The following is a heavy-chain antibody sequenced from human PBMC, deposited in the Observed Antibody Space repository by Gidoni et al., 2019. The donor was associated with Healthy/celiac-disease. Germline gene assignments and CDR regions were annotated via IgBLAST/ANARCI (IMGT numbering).Heavy chain of an antibody. D-gene: IGHD3-9*01. CDR2: ISYDGSNK. V-gene: IGHV3-30*18. CDR1: GFPFSSYG. CDR3: AKSEAPYDILTGHDY. Sequence: QVQLVESGGGVVQPGRSLRLSCAASGFPFSSYGMHWVRQAPGKGLEWVAVISYDGSNKYYADSVKGRFTISRDNSKNTLYLQMNSLRAEDTAVYYCAKSEAPYDILTGHDYWGQGTLVTVSS. J-gene: IGHJ4*02.